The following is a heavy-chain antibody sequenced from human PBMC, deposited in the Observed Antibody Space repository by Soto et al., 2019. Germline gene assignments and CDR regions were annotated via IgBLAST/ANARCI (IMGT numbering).Heavy chain of an antibody. CDR1: GGSFSGYY. CDR3: ARGRESPPPRPLLDY. J-gene: IGHJ4*02. V-gene: IGHV4-34*01. CDR2: INHSGST. Sequence: SETLSLTCAVYGGSFSGYYWSWIRQPPGKGLEWIGEINHSGSTNYNPSLKSRVTISVDTSKNQFSLKLSSVTAADTAVYYCARGRESPPPRPLLDYWGQGTLVTSPQ.